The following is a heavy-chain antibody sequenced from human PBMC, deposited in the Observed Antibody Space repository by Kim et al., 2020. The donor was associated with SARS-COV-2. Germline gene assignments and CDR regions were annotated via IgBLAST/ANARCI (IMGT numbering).Heavy chain of an antibody. CDR2: GDT. V-gene: IGHV1-2*02. D-gene: IGHD3-10*01. CDR3: AKGREFYFDY. Sequence: GDTKYAQKFQGRVAMTRDTSISTAYMELSRLGSDDTAIYFCAKGREFYFDYWGQGTLVTVSS. J-gene: IGHJ4*02.